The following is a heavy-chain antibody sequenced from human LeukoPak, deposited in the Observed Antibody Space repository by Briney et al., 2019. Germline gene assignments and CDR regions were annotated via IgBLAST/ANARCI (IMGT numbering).Heavy chain of an antibody. D-gene: IGHD3-3*01. CDR3: ARAVGDFWSGYKNWFDP. J-gene: IGHJ5*02. CDR1: GGSISSYY. V-gene: IGHV4-59*12. CDR2: IYYSGST. Sequence: SETLSLTCTVSGGSISSYYWSWIRQPPGKGLEWIGYIYYSGSTNYNPSLKSRVTISVDTSKNQFSLKLSSVTAADTAVYYCARAVGDFWSGYKNWFDPWGQGTLVTVSS.